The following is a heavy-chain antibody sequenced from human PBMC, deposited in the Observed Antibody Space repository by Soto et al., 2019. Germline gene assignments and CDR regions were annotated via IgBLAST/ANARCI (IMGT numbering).Heavy chain of an antibody. D-gene: IGHD6-19*01. CDR3: VRDRAVDWYLHL. CDR1: GYSFSSCA. Sequence: QVQVVQSGAEVKKPGASVRLSCKTSGYSFSSCAIHWVRLAPGQRFEWMGWINTDSGNTKYSQKFRGRVTIPRDTAASTAYMELTSLASEDTATYYCVRDRAVDWYLHLWGRGTLVTVSS. V-gene: IGHV1-3*04. J-gene: IGHJ2*01. CDR2: INTDSGNT.